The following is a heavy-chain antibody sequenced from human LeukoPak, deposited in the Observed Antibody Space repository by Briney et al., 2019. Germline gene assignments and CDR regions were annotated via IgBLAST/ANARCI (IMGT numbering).Heavy chain of an antibody. CDR2: ISGSGGST. CDR1: GFTFSSYA. D-gene: IGHD2-2*01. Sequence: GGSLRLSCAAPGFTFSSYAMSWVRQAPGKGLEWVSAISGSGGSTYYADSVKGRFTISRDNSKNTLYLQMNSLRAEDTAVYYCAKTIVVVPAASDYWGQGTLVTVSS. J-gene: IGHJ4*02. CDR3: AKTIVVVPAASDY. V-gene: IGHV3-23*01.